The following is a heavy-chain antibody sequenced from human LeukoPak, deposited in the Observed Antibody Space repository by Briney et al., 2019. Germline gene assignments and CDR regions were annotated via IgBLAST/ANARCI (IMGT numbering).Heavy chain of an antibody. Sequence: SETLSLTCAVYGGSFSGYYRSWIRQPPGKGLEWIGEINHSGSTNYNPSLKSRVTISVDTSKNQFSLKVTSVIAADTAVYFCARFPYSGISHYFDYWGQGALVTVSS. J-gene: IGHJ4*02. D-gene: IGHD1-26*01. CDR3: ARFPYSGISHYFDY. V-gene: IGHV4-34*01. CDR1: GGSFSGYY. CDR2: INHSGST.